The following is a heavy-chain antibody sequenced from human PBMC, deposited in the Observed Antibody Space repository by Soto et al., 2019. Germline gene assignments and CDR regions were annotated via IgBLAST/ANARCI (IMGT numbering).Heavy chain of an antibody. J-gene: IGHJ6*02. CDR1: GFTFSSYG. Sequence: QVQLVESGGGVVQPGRSLRLSCAASGFTFSSYGMHWVRQAPGKGLEWVAVIWYDGSNKYYADSVKGRFTISRDNSKNALYLQISSLRADETAVYYCARDGIGGMDVWGQGTTVTVAS. D-gene: IGHD1-26*01. CDR3: ARDGIGGMDV. V-gene: IGHV3-33*01. CDR2: IWYDGSNK.